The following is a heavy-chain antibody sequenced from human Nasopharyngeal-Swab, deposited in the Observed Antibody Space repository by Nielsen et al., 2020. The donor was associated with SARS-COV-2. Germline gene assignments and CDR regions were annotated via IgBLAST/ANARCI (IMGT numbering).Heavy chain of an antibody. CDR2: IANRYDDT. D-gene: IGHD6-13*01. CDR1: GFIFSTCA. Sequence: GGSLRLSCAASGFIFSTCAMSWFRQAPGQGLEWVSTIANRYDDTYYSDSMGGRVTVSRDNSQNTLYLHVNSLRDEDTALYHCARPLSRDSTWTTEANWFDPWGQGTLVTVSS. J-gene: IGHJ5*02. CDR3: ARPLSRDSTWTTEANWFDP. V-gene: IGHV3-23*01.